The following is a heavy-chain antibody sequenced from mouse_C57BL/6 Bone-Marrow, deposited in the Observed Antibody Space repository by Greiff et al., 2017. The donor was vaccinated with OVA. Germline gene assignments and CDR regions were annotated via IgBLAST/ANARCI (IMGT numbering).Heavy chain of an antibody. D-gene: IGHD1-1*01. CDR3: TAYYYSSSLAWFAY. CDR2: IDPENGDT. CDR1: GFTIKDDY. V-gene: IGHV14-4*01. Sequence: VQLQQSGAELVRPGASVKLSCTASGFTIKDDYMHWVKQRPEQGLEWIGWIDPENGDTEYASKFQGKATITADTSSNTAYLQLSSLTSEDTAVDYCTAYYYSSSLAWFAYGGQGTLVTVSA. J-gene: IGHJ3*01.